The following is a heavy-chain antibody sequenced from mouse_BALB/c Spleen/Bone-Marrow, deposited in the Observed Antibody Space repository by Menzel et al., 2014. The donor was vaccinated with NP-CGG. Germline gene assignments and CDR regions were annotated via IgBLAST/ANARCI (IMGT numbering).Heavy chain of an antibody. Sequence: EVQRVESGGGLVQPGGSLRLSCATSGFTFTDYFMTWVRQPPGKALEWLGFIRNKANGYTTEYSASVKGRFTISRNNSQSILYLQMNTLRAEDSATYCCARGYYDDYWGQGTTLTVSS. V-gene: IGHV7-3*02. CDR2: IRNKANGYTT. J-gene: IGHJ2*01. CDR3: ARGYYDDY. D-gene: IGHD2-4*01. CDR1: GFTFTDYF.